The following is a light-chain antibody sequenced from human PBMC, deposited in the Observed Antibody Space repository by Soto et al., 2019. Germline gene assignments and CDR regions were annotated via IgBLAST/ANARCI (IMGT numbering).Light chain of an antibody. CDR3: QQLNFFPIT. CDR2: AAS. V-gene: IGKV1-9*01. CDR1: HGISSF. Sequence: IQLTQSPSSLSASVGDRVTITCLASHGISSFLAWYQQKPGRAPKLLIYAASTLQSGVPSRFSGSGSGTEFTLTITSLQPEDFATYYCQQLNFFPITFGRGTRLEIK. J-gene: IGKJ5*01.